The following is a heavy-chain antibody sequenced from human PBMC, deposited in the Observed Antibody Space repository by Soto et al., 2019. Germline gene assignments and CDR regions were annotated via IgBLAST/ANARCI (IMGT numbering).Heavy chain of an antibody. CDR1: GGSISSYY. J-gene: IGHJ6*02. D-gene: IGHD3-22*01. V-gene: IGHV4-59*10. CDR2: IYTSGST. CDR3: ARGTYYYDSSGYRYYYYYGMDV. Sequence: PXETLSLSGAVSGGSISSYYWSWIRQPAGKGLEWIGRIYTSGSTNYNPSLKSRVTMSVDTSKNQFSLKLSSVTAADTAVYYCARGTYYYDSSGYRYYYYYGMDVWGQGTTVTVSS.